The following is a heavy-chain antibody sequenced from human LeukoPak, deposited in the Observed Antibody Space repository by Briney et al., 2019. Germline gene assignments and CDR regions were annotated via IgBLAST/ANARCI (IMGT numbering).Heavy chain of an antibody. CDR3: AKDKWELEAFDI. Sequence: GGSLRLSCAASGFTFSTYGMHWVRQAPGKGLEWVTFIRYDGSNKHYADSVKGRFTISRDNSKNTLYLQMNSLRAEDTAVYYCAKDKWELEAFDIWGQGTMVTVSS. V-gene: IGHV3-30*02. CDR2: IRYDGSNK. CDR1: GFTFSTYG. J-gene: IGHJ3*02. D-gene: IGHD1-26*01.